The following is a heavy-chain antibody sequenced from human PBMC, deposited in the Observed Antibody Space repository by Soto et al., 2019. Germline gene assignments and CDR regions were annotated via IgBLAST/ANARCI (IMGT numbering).Heavy chain of an antibody. J-gene: IGHJ3*02. CDR1: GFTFSSYG. Sequence: QVQLVESGGGVVQPGRSLRLSCAASGFTFSSYGMHWVRQAPGKGLEWVAVISYDGSNKYYADSVKGRFTISRDNSKNTLYLQMNSLRAEDTAVYYCANGALIAAAGEGAFDIWGQGTMVTVSS. CDR3: ANGALIAAAGEGAFDI. V-gene: IGHV3-30*18. CDR2: ISYDGSNK. D-gene: IGHD6-13*01.